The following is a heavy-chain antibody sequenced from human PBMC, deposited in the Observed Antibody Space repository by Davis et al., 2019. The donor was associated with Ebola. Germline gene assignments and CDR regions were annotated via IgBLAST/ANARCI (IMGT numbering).Heavy chain of an antibody. CDR3: ATQYSNGWFDP. Sequence: SWVRQPPGKGLEWIGEIYHSGTTNYNPSLKSRVTMSVDMSKNQFSLKLSSVTAADTAVYYCATQYSNGWFDPWGQGTLVTVSS. CDR2: IYHSGTT. V-gene: IGHV4-4*02. J-gene: IGHJ5*02. D-gene: IGHD4-11*01.